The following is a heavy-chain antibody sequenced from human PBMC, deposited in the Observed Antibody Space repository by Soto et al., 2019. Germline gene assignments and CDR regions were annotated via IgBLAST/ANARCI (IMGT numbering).Heavy chain of an antibody. CDR2: INHSGST. V-gene: IGHV4-34*01. CDR1: GGSFSGYY. CDR3: ARGHDTAMAFDY. D-gene: IGHD5-18*01. Sequence: PSETLSLTCAVYGGSFSGYYWSWIRQPPGKGLEWIGEINHSGSTNYNPSLKSRVTISVDTSKNQFSLKLSSVTAADTAVYYCARGHDTAMAFDYWGQGTLVTVSS. J-gene: IGHJ4*02.